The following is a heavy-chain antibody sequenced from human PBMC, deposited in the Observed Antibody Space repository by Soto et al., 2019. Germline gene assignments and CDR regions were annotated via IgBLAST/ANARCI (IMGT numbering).Heavy chain of an antibody. V-gene: IGHV4-34*01. CDR1: GGSFSGYY. CDR2: INHSGST. J-gene: IGHJ6*02. D-gene: IGHD6-13*01. Sequence: TSETLSLTCAVYGGSFSGYYWSWIRQPPGKGLEWIGEINHSGSTNYNPSLKSRVTISVDTSKNQFSLKLSSVTAADTAVYYCARFKMYSSSWYYYGMDVWGQGTTVTVSS. CDR3: ARFKMYSSSWYYYGMDV.